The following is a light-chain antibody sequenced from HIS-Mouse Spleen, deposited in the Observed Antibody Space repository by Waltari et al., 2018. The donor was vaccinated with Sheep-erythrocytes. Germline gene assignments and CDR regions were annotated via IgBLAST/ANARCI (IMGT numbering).Light chain of an antibody. Sequence: SYELTQPPSVSVSPGQTARITCSGDALPKKYAYWYQQKSRQAPVLVIYEVSKRPSGVPDRFSGSKSGNTASLTVSGLQAEDEADYYCSSYAGSNNWVFGGGTKLTVL. CDR2: EVS. CDR3: SSYAGSNNWV. V-gene: IGLV3-10*01. J-gene: IGLJ3*02. CDR1: ALPKKY.